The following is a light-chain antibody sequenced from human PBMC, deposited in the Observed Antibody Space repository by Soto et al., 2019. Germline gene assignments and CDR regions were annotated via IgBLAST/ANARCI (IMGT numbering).Light chain of an antibody. CDR3: HQVYTYPRT. V-gene: IGKV1-9*01. Sequence: IQLTQSPSSLSASVGDRVTITCRASQGVRSYLAWFQQRPGRAPKLLIFGASTLQNGVPARFSGGGFGTEFTLTITSLQPEDFATYYCHQVYTYPRTFGQGTKVDIK. CDR2: GAS. CDR1: QGVRSY. J-gene: IGKJ1*01.